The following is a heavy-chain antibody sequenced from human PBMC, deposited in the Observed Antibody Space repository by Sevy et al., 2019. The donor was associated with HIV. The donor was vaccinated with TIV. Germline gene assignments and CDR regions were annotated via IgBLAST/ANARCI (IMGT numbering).Heavy chain of an antibody. J-gene: IGHJ6*02. CDR1: DFIFENYW. CDR2: IKLDGSDK. V-gene: IGHV3-7*03. Sequence: GGSLRLSCGASDFIFENYWMTWVRQTSGQGLEWVATIKLDGSDKYYGDSVKRRFTISRDNSKKSLYLQMNSLRAEDTAVYFCARGHYAMDVWGQGTTVTVSS. CDR3: ARGHYAMDV.